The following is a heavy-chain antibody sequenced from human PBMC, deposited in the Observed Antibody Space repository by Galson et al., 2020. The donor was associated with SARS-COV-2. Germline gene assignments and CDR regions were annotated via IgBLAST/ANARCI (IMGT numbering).Heavy chain of an antibody. CDR2: LRWNSGSI. Sequence: TGGSLSLSCAASGFTFDDYAMPWVRQAPGKGLEWVSGLRWNSGSIGYADSVKGRFTISRDNAKNSLYLQMNSLRAEDTALYYCAKGHSYSSGTLDAFDIWGQGTMVTVSS. J-gene: IGHJ3*02. D-gene: IGHD6-19*01. CDR1: GFTFDDYA. V-gene: IGHV3-9*01. CDR3: AKGHSYSSGTLDAFDI.